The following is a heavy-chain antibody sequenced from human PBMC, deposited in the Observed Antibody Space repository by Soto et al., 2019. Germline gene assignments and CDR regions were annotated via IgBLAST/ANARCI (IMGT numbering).Heavy chain of an antibody. Sequence: SVKVSRKASGGTFSSYAISWVRQAPGQGLEWMGGIIPIFGTANYAQKFQGRVTITADESTSTAYMELSSLRSEDTAVYYCARGGYYDFWSGYRFDYWGQGTLVTVSS. D-gene: IGHD3-3*01. CDR2: IIPIFGTA. J-gene: IGHJ4*02. V-gene: IGHV1-69*13. CDR1: GGTFSSYA. CDR3: ARGGYYDFWSGYRFDY.